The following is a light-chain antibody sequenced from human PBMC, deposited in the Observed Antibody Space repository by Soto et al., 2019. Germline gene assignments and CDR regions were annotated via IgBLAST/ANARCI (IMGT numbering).Light chain of an antibody. CDR3: KQYGSSQIT. CDR1: QSVSSSY. J-gene: IGKJ5*01. Sequence: EIVLTQSPGTLSLSPGERATLSCRASQSVSSSYLAWYQQKPGQAHRLLIYGAYSRATGIQDRFSGSGSGTDFTLTIRRLEPEDFAVYYCKQYGSSQITFGQGTRLEIK. V-gene: IGKV3-20*01. CDR2: GAY.